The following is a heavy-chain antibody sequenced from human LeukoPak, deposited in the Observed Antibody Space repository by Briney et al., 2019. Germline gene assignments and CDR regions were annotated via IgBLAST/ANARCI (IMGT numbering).Heavy chain of an antibody. V-gene: IGHV4-34*01. CDR3: ARGLQFPY. J-gene: IGHJ4*02. CDR2: INHSGST. Sequence: GSLRLSCTASGFTFGDCAMNWFRQPPGKGLEWIGEINHSGSTNYNPSLKSRVTISVDTSKNQFSLKLSSVTAADTAVYYCARGLQFPYWGQGTLVTVSS. D-gene: IGHD6-19*01. CDR1: GFTFGDCA.